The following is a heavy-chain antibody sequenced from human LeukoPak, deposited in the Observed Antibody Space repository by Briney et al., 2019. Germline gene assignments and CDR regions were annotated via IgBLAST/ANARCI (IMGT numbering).Heavy chain of an antibody. D-gene: IGHD4/OR15-4a*01. CDR3: AKLTST. CDR1: GFTFSNSA. CDR2: VSSSGGST. V-gene: IGHV3-23*01. J-gene: IGHJ5*02. Sequence: GGSLRLSCAASGFTFSNSAMTWVRQVPGEGLEWVSTVSSSGGSTYYADSVKGRFTLSRDNSKNMLYLQMNSLRAEDTAVYYCAKLTSTWGQGTLVTVSS.